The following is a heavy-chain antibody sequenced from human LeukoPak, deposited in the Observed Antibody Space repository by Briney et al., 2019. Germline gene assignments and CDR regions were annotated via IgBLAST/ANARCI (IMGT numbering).Heavy chain of an antibody. V-gene: IGHV4-31*03. CDR3: ARSPVRGVINY. Sequence: PSETLSLTCTVSGGSISSGGYYWSWIRQHPGKGLEWIGYIYYSGSTYYSPSLKSRVTISVDTSKNQFSLKLSSVTAADTAVYYCARSPVRGVINYWGQGTLVTVSS. CDR1: GGSISSGGYY. J-gene: IGHJ4*02. D-gene: IGHD3-10*01. CDR2: IYYSGST.